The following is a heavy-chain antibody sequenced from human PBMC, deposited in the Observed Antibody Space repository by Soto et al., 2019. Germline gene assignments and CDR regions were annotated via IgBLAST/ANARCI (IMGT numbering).Heavy chain of an antibody. V-gene: IGHV4-39*01. D-gene: IGHD3-10*01. Sequence: SETLSLTCTVSGGSISSSSYYWGWIRQPPGMGLEWIGTIYYSGTTYYNPSLKSRLTISLDTSKNQFSLKLSSVTAADTAMYYCARPRPYGSGSYRYGFDIWGQGTMVTVSS. CDR2: IYYSGTT. J-gene: IGHJ3*02. CDR3: ARPRPYGSGSYRYGFDI. CDR1: GGSISSSSYY.